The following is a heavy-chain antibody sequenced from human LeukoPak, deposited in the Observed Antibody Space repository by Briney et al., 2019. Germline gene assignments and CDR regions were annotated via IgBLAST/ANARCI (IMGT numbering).Heavy chain of an antibody. D-gene: IGHD3-22*01. V-gene: IGHV3-15*01. CDR2: IKSKTDGGTT. J-gene: IGHJ3*02. Sequence: GGSLRLSCAASGFPFSNAWMSWVRQAPGKGLEGVGRIKSKTDGGTTDYAAPVKGRFTISRDDSKNTLYLQMNSLKTEDTAVYYCTTDLWGYYDSGRAFDIWGQGTMVTVSS. CDR1: GFPFSNAW. CDR3: TTDLWGYYDSGRAFDI.